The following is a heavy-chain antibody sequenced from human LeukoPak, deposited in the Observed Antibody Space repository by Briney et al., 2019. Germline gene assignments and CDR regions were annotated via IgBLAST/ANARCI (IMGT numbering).Heavy chain of an antibody. J-gene: IGHJ4*02. CDR3: ARDHITTVSGGDY. CDR1: GFTFSDHF. Sequence: GGSLRLSCAASGFTFSDHFIDWVRQAPGKGLEWVSYISSSGSNIFYADSVKGRLTISRDNAKNSLYLQMNSLRAEDTAVYYCARDHITTVSGGDYWGQGTLVTVSS. V-gene: IGHV3-11*04. D-gene: IGHD1-26*01. CDR2: ISSSGSNI.